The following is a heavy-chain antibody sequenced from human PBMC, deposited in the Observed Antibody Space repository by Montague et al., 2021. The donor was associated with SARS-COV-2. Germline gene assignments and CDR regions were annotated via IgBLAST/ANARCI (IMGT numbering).Heavy chain of an antibody. CDR2: IYYTGST. CDR3: ARGVASSEGNWFDP. J-gene: IGHJ5*02. CDR1: GDSITSTSHY. D-gene: IGHD6-13*01. V-gene: IGHV4-61*05. Sequence: SETLSLTCNVSGDSITSTSHYWGWIRQPPGKGLEWIGYIYYTGSTNYNPSLKSRVTISVDTSKNQFSLKLSSVTAADTAVYYCARGVASSEGNWFDPWGQGTLVTVSS.